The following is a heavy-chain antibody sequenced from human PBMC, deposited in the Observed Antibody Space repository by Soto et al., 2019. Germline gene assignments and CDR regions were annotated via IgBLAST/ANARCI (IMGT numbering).Heavy chain of an antibody. CDR3: VRSRYGGCFDF. CDR1: GFTFSSYW. Sequence: AGSLRLSCVVSGFTFSSYWMTWVRQAPGKGLEWVANIKQDGSDKYYVDSVKGRFTISRDNAKDSLHLQINSLRAEDTAVYYCVRSRYGGCFDFWGQGTLVTVSS. V-gene: IGHV3-7*04. J-gene: IGHJ4*02. D-gene: IGHD4-17*01. CDR2: IKQDGSDK.